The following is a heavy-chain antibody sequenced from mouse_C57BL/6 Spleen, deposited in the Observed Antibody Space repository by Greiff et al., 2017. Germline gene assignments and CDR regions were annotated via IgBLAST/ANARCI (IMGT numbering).Heavy chain of an antibody. Sequence: VQLQQPGAELVKPGASVKMSCKASGYTFTSYWITWVKQRPGQGLEWIGDIYPGSGSTNYNEKFKSKATLTVDTSSSTAYMQRSSLSSEDSAFYYCTRRRDYAMDYWGQGTSVTVSS. CDR2: IYPGSGST. V-gene: IGHV1-55*01. CDR3: TRRRDYAMDY. CDR1: GYTFTSYW. J-gene: IGHJ4*01.